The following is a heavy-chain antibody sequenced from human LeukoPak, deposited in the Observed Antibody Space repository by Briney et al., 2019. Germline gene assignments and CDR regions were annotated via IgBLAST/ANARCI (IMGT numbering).Heavy chain of an antibody. CDR3: ARATLRAVALFDY. CDR1: GGSISSYY. J-gene: IGHJ4*02. Sequence: SETLSLTCTVSGGSISSYYWSWIRQPPGKGLEWIGYIYYSGSTNYNPSLKSRVTISVDTSKNQFSLKLSSVTAADTAVYYCARATLRAVALFDYWGQGTLVTVSS. CDR2: IYYSGST. V-gene: IGHV4-59*01. D-gene: IGHD6-19*01.